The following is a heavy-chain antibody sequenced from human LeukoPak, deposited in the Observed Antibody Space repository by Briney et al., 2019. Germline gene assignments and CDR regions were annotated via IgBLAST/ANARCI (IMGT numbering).Heavy chain of an antibody. D-gene: IGHD3-16*02. CDR3: ARDRDDYVWGSYRSLDY. V-gene: IGHV3-74*01. Sequence: PGGSLRLSCGASGFTFSSYWMHWVRQAPGKGLVWISRINSDGSTTSYADSVKGRFTISRDNAKNSLYLQMNSLRDEDTAVYYCARDRDDYVWGSYRSLDYWGQGTLVTVSS. J-gene: IGHJ4*02. CDR1: GFTFSSYW. CDR2: INSDGSTT.